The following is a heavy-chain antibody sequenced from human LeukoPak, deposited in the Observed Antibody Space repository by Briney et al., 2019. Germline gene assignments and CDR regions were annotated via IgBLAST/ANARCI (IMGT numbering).Heavy chain of an antibody. CDR1: GFTFSSYG. V-gene: IGHV3-48*03. Sequence: PGGSLRLSCAAPGFTFSSYGMNWVRQAPGKGLEWVSYISSSGSTIYYADSVKGRFTISRDNAKNSLYLQMNSLSAEVTAVDYCAREVPGVSGRSYWYFDLWGRGTLVTVSS. CDR2: ISSSGSTI. CDR3: AREVPGVSGRSYWYFDL. J-gene: IGHJ2*01. D-gene: IGHD6-19*01.